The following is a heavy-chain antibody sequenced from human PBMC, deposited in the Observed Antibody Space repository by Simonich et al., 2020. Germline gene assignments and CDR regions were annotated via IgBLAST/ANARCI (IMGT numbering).Heavy chain of an antibody. CDR1: CVSISSYY. J-gene: IGHJ4*02. V-gene: IGHV4-59*01. Sequence: QVQLQESGPGLVKPSETLSLTCTVSCVSISSYYWSWIRPPPGKGLEWIGYISYSESTKYNPYIKSRVTISVDTSKNQFSLKLSSVTAADTVVYYCARGGLYFDHWGQGTLVTVSS. CDR2: ISYSEST. CDR3: ARGGLYFDH. D-gene: IGHD2-15*01.